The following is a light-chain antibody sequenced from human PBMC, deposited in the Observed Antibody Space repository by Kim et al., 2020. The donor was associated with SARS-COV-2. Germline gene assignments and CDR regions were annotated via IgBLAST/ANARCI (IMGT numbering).Light chain of an antibody. Sequence: KTVTMSCPRSSGSIASNYVQWYQQRPGSAPTTVIYADKQRPSGVPDRFSGSIDSSSNSASLTISGMRPEDEADYYCQSYDSTNHWVFGGGTQLTVL. CDR1: SGSIASNY. J-gene: IGLJ3*02. CDR3: QSYDSTNHWV. V-gene: IGLV6-57*03. CDR2: ADK.